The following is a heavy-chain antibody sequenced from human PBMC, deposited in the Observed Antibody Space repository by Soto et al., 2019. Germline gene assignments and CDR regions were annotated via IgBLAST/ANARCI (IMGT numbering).Heavy chain of an antibody. V-gene: IGHV3-23*01. CDR2: ISGSGGST. J-gene: IGHJ6*02. D-gene: IGHD3-10*01. CDR1: GFTFSSYA. CDR3: ARATYGSGTYYLYYYGMDV. Sequence: PGGSLRLSCAASGFTFSSYAMSWVRQAPGKGLEWVSAISGSGGSTYYADSVKGRFTISRDNSKNTLYLQMNSLRAEDTAVYYCARATYGSGTYYLYYYGMDVWGQGTTVTVSS.